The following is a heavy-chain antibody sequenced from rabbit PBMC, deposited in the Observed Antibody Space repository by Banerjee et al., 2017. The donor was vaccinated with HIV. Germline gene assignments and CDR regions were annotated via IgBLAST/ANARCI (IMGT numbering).Heavy chain of an antibody. CDR1: GFDFNSWF. CDR3: ARIDPRYYTSGWDYFNL. Sequence: QSLEETGGGLVQPGGPLTLSCKVSGFDFNSWFMNWVRQAPGKGLEWIGIIYAGKGSTDYASWVNGRFTISSDNAQNTVDLQMNSLTAADTATYFCARIDPRYYTSGWDYFNLWGPGTLVTVS. V-gene: IGHV1S7*01. CDR2: IYAGKGST. D-gene: IGHD4-1*01. J-gene: IGHJ4*01.